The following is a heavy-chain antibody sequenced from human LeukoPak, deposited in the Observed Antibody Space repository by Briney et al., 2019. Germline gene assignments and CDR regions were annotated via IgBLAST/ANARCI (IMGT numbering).Heavy chain of an antibody. CDR2: ISWNSGSI. CDR1: GFTFDDYA. V-gene: IGHV3-9*01. D-gene: IGHD1-26*01. CDR3: AKTHSGSYRDAFAI. J-gene: IGHJ3*02. Sequence: GGSLRLSCAASGFTFDDYAMHWVRQAPGKGLEWVSGISWNSGSIGYADSVKGRLTISRDNAKNSLYLQMNSLRAEDTALYYCAKTHSGSYRDAFAIWGQGAMVTVSS.